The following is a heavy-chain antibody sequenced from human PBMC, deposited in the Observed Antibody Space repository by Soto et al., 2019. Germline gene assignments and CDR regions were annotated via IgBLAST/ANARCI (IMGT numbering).Heavy chain of an antibody. CDR3: AGGNFRY. CDR2: MNPNSGDT. CDR1: GYNFNTFY. J-gene: IGHJ4*02. V-gene: IGHV1-8*02. Sequence: ASVNVSCKVSGYNFNTFYMYWVRQATGHGLEWMGWMNPNSGDTGYAQELRGRVTMTRNTSNTTAYMELTSLTSDDTGVYYCAGGNFRYWGQGTLVTVSS.